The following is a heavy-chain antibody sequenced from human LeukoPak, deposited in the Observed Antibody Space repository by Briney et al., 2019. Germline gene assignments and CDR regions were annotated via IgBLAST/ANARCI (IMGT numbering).Heavy chain of an antibody. J-gene: IGHJ4*02. CDR2: INPNNGDT. D-gene: IGHD2-2*01. V-gene: IGHV1-2*02. CDR1: GYTFTVYY. Sequence: GASVTVSCPASGYTFTVYYIHWMRQAPGQGLEWVGWINPNNGDTTYAQRFQGRVTMTSDTSINTVYMELSSLTSDDTAVYYCARVNYALDYWGQGSLVIVSS. CDR3: ARVNYALDY.